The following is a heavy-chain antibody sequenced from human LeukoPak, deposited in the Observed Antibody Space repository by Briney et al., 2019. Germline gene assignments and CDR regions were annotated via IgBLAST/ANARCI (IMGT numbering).Heavy chain of an antibody. D-gene: IGHD6-6*01. CDR1: GFTFSSYE. CDR3: ARVPPGSSSSYY. CDR2: ISSSGSTI. Sequence: GGPLRLSCAASGFTFSSYEMNWVRQAPGKGLEWVSYISSSGSTIYYADSVKGRFTVSRDDAKNSLYLQMNSLRAEDTAVYYCARVPPGSSSSYYWGQGTLVTVSS. J-gene: IGHJ4*02. V-gene: IGHV3-48*03.